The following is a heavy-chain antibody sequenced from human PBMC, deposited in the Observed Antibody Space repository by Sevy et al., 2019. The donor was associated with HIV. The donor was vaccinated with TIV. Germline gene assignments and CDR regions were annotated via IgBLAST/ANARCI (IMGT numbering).Heavy chain of an antibody. CDR1: GGTFSSYA. V-gene: IGHV1-69*13. CDR2: IIPIFGTA. CDR3: ARIAVAGHPDYYYGMDV. D-gene: IGHD6-19*01. Sequence: ASVKVSCKASGGTFSSYAISWVRQAPGQGLEWMGGIIPIFGTANYAQKFQGRVTNTADESTSTAYTELSRLRYEDTAMYSCARIAVAGHPDYYYGMDVWGQGTTVTVSS. J-gene: IGHJ6*02.